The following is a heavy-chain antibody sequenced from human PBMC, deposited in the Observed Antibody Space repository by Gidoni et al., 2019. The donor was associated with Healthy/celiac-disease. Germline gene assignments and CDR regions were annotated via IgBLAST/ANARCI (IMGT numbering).Heavy chain of an antibody. J-gene: IGHJ4*02. CDR2: IYYSGST. CDR1: VGSIRSSSYY. CDR3: ASGTTVTHYFDY. V-gene: IGHV4-39*01. Sequence: QLQLQESGPGLVKPSETLSLTCTVSVGSIRSSSYYWGWIRQPPGKGLEWIGSIYYSGSTYYNPSLKSRVTISVDTSKNQFSLKLSSVTAADTAVYYCASGTTVTHYFDYWGQGTLVTVSS. D-gene: IGHD4-17*01.